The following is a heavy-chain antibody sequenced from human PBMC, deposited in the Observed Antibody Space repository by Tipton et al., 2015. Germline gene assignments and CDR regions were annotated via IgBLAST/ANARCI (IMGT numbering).Heavy chain of an antibody. V-gene: IGHV3-7*03. CDR3: AREGSSWYFGVY. D-gene: IGHD6-13*01. Sequence: SLRLSCAASGFNFSDYWMSWVRQTPGKGLEWVANIQQDGSEKFYVDSVKGRFSISRDNAKNSLYLQMNSLRAEDTAVYYCAREGSSWYFGVYWGQGTLVSVSS. J-gene: IGHJ4*02. CDR1: GFNFSDYW. CDR2: IQQDGSEK.